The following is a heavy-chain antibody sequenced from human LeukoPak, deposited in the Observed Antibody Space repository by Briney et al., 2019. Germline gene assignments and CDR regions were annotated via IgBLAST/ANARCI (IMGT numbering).Heavy chain of an antibody. CDR1: GVSISSSNSY. CDR2: IYYSGNT. D-gene: IGHD6-19*01. J-gene: IGHJ4*02. Sequence: YPSETLSLTCTVSGVSISSSNSYWGWIRQPPGKGLEWIGNIYYSGNTYYNPSLKSRVTISVDTSRNQFSLKLSSVTAADTAVYYCARLAYSSGWTFDYWGQGTLVTVSS. V-gene: IGHV4-39*01. CDR3: ARLAYSSGWTFDY.